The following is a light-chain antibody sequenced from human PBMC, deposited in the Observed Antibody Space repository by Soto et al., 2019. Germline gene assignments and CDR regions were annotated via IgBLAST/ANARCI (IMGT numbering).Light chain of an antibody. CDR2: DAY. V-gene: IGKV1-16*02. Sequence: DLQMTQSPSPLSASVGDRVTITCRASQDIGNNLAWFQQIPGKAPRSLIYDAYTLQSGVPSKFSGAGSGTDFSLTISSLQPEDFATYYCQQYKPFPFTFGGGTKVEIK. CDR1: QDIGNN. CDR3: QQYKPFPFT. J-gene: IGKJ4*01.